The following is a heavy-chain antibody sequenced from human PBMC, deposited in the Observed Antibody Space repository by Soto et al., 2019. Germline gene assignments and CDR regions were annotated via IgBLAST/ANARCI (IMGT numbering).Heavy chain of an antibody. D-gene: IGHD2-2*01. CDR2: VSGSGGST. CDR1: GFTFSNYA. J-gene: IGHJ5*02. V-gene: IGHV3-23*01. Sequence: GGSLRLSCTASGFTFSNYAMNWVRQAPGKGLEWISAVSGSGGSTYYADSVKGRFTISRDNSRDTLYLQMNSLRAEDTAVYYCAKDHVVVPAAGTWFDPWGQGTLVTVSS. CDR3: AKDHVVVPAAGTWFDP.